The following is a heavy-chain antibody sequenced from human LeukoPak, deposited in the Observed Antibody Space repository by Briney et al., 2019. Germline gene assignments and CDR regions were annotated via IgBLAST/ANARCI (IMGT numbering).Heavy chain of an antibody. D-gene: IGHD4-23*01. CDR1: GYKFNVYD. J-gene: IGHJ3*01. CDR3: ARADGTNSGTNAFDV. Sequence: ASVNVSCKTSGYKFNVYDILWVRQAPGHGLDYVGWISTYTGRANYAQKFQGRVSIITDTSTNTAYLELTNLTSSDTGLYYCARADGTNSGTNAFDVWGLGTMVTVAS. V-gene: IGHV1-18*01. CDR2: ISTYTGRA.